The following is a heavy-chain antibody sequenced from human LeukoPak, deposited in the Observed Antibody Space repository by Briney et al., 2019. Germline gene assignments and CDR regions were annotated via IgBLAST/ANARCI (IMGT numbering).Heavy chain of an antibody. D-gene: IGHD3-16*01. Sequence: ASVKVSCKASGYTFTSYDINWVRQATGQGLEWMGWMNPNSGNTGYAQKFQGRATITRNTSISTAYMELSSLRSEDTAVYYCARGLLGGGMGAFDIWGQGTMVTVSS. CDR1: GYTFTSYD. J-gene: IGHJ3*02. CDR3: ARGLLGGGMGAFDI. CDR2: MNPNSGNT. V-gene: IGHV1-8*03.